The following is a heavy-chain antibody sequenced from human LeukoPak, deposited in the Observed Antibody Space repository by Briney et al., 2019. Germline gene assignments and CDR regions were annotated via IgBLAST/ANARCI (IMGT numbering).Heavy chain of an antibody. J-gene: IGHJ4*02. V-gene: IGHV3-15*01. CDR2: IKSKTDGGTT. Sequence: GGSLRLSCAASGFTFSNAWMSWVRQAPGKGLEWVGRIKSKTDGGTTDYAAPVKGRFTISRDDSKNTLYLQVNSLKTEDTAVYYCTTRFIDDYGDYLLDYWGQGTLVTVSS. D-gene: IGHD4-17*01. CDR3: TTRFIDDYGDYLLDY. CDR1: GFTFSNAW.